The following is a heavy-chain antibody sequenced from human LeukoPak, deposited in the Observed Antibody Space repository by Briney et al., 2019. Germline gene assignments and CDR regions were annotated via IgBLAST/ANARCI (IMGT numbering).Heavy chain of an antibody. CDR2: IYSGGST. D-gene: IGHD6-19*01. J-gene: IGHJ4*02. V-gene: IGHV3-69-1*02. CDR1: GFAFSNYW. CDR3: AGEGSGWLPNF. Sequence: GGSLRLSCAASGFAFSNYWMHWVRQAPGKGLEWVSIIYSGGSTYYADSVTGRFTISRDNTKNSLYLQMNSLRAEDTAIYYCAGEGSGWLPNFWGQGTLVTVSS.